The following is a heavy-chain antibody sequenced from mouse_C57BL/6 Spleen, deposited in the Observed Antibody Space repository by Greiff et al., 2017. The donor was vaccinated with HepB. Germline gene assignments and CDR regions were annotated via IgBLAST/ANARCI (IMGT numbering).Heavy chain of an antibody. CDR1: GYTFTDYY. V-gene: IGHV1-26*01. CDR3: ARWGYAALYAMDY. Sequence: EVQLQQSGPELVKPGASVKISCKASGYTFTDYYMNWVKQSHGKSLEWIGDINPNNGGTSYNQKFKGKATLTVDKSSSTAYMELRSLTSEDSAVYYCARWGYAALYAMDYWGQGTSVTVSS. CDR2: INPNNGGT. J-gene: IGHJ4*01. D-gene: IGHD2-2*01.